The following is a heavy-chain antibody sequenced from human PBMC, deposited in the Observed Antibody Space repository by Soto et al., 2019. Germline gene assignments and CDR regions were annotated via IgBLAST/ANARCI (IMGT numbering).Heavy chain of an antibody. D-gene: IGHD2-15*01. CDR3: AGGTGWIFDY. V-gene: IGHV3-7*01. CDR2: IKQDGSEK. Sequence: GGSLRLSCSASGFTFSSYWMTWVRQAPGKGLEWVANIKQDGSEKYYVDSVKGRFTISRDNAKNSLYLQMDSLGAEDTAVYYCAGGTGWIFDYWGQGTLVTVSS. J-gene: IGHJ4*02. CDR1: GFTFSSYW.